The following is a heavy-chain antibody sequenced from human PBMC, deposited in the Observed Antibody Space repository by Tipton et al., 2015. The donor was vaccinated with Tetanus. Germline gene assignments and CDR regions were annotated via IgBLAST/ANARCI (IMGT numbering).Heavy chain of an antibody. CDR1: GGSISSYY. CDR3: ARGFQERWQKSGWFDP. J-gene: IGHJ5*02. Sequence: TLSLTCTVSGGSISSYYWSWIRQPPGKGLEWIGYIYYSGSTNYNPSLKSRVTISVDTSKNQFSLKLSSVTAADTAVYYCARGFQERWQKSGWFDPWGQGTLVTVSS. CDR2: IYYSGST. V-gene: IGHV4-59*07. D-gene: IGHD5-24*01.